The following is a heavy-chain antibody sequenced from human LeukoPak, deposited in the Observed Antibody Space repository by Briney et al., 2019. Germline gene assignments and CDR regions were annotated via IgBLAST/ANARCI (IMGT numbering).Heavy chain of an antibody. CDR2: IYYSGST. J-gene: IGHJ4*02. CDR1: GGSISSYY. Sequence: SETLSLTCTVSGGSISSYYWSWIRQPPGKGLEWIGYIYYSGSTNYNPSLKSRVTISVDTSKNQFSLKLSSVTAADTAVYYCARGENGAMPLTYWGQGTLVTVSS. CDR3: ARGENGAMPLTY. V-gene: IGHV4-59*01. D-gene: IGHD3-9*01.